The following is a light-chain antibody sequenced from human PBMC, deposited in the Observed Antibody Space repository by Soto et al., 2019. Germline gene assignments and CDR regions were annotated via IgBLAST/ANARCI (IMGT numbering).Light chain of an antibody. J-gene: IGLJ7*01. Sequence: QSVLTQPPSASGTPGQKVTMSCSGDNSNIGSYTVNWYQQLPGAAPRLLIYNNNQRPSGVPDRFSGSKSGTSASLAIGGLQSEDEADYYCAAWDDSLNGVVFGGGTQLTVL. CDR1: NSNIGSYT. V-gene: IGLV1-44*01. CDR2: NNN. CDR3: AAWDDSLNGVV.